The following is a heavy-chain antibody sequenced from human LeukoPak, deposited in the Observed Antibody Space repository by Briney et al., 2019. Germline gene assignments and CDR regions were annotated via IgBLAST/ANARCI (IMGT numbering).Heavy chain of an antibody. CDR1: GFTFSSYS. CDR2: IKQDGSEK. D-gene: IGHD5-18*01. Sequence: AGSLRLSCAASGFTFSSYSMSWVRQAPGKGLEWVANIKQDGSEKYYVDSVKGRFTISRDNAKNSLYLQINSLRAEDTAVYYCARGYSSFDYWGQGTLVTVSS. CDR3: ARGYSSFDY. V-gene: IGHV3-7*04. J-gene: IGHJ4*02.